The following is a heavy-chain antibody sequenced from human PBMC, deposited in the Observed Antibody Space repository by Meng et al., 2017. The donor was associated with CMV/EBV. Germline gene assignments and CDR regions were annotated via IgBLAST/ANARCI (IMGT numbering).Heavy chain of an antibody. D-gene: IGHD2-2*02. J-gene: IGHJ6*02. CDR2: ISYDGSNK. CDR3: ARDGVVVVPAAISYYGMDV. V-gene: IGHV3-30*04. CDR1: GFTFSSSA. Sequence: GGSLRLSCAASGFTFSSSAMHWVRQAPGKGLEWVAVISYDGSNKYYADSVKGRFTISRDNSKNTLYLQMNSLRAEDTAVYYCARDGVVVVPAAISYYGMDVWGQGTTVTVSS.